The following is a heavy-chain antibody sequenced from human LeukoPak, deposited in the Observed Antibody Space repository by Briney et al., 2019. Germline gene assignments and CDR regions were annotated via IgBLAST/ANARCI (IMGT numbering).Heavy chain of an antibody. D-gene: IGHD1-26*01. Sequence: GGSLRLSCAVSGFTFRTYAMHWVRQAPGKGLEYVSAISSNGGSTYYANSVKGRFTISRDNSKNTLYLQMGSLRPEDMAVYYCATLWADYWGQGTLVTVSS. CDR2: ISSNGGST. J-gene: IGHJ4*02. CDR3: ATLWADY. V-gene: IGHV3-64*01. CDR1: GFTFRTYA.